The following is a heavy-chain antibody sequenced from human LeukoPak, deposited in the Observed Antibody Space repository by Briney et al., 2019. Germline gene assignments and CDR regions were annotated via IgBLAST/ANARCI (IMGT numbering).Heavy chain of an antibody. CDR1: GFTFSSYG. V-gene: IGHV3-30*03. CDR2: LSYDGNYK. CDR3: ARYAEYAVSTPCY. Sequence: TGGSLRLSCAASGFTFSSYGMHWVRQAPGKGLEWVAVLSYDGNYKYYADSVKGRFAISRDNSENTLYLQMNSLRAEDTAVYYCARYAEYAVSTPCYWGQGTLVTVSA. D-gene: IGHD2-8*01. J-gene: IGHJ4*02.